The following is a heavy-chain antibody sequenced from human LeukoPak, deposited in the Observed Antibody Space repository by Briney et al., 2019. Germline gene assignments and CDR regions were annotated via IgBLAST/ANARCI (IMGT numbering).Heavy chain of an antibody. D-gene: IGHD6-13*01. CDR1: GFTFSNYW. CDR3: ARMYSSSLPNY. Sequence: GGSLRLSCAASGFTFSNYWMSWVRQAPGKGLEWVANIKQGGSEKYYVDSVKGRFTISRDNAKNSLYLQMNSLRDEDTALYYCARMYSSSLPNYWGQGTLVTVSS. V-gene: IGHV3-7*04. J-gene: IGHJ4*02. CDR2: IKQGGSEK.